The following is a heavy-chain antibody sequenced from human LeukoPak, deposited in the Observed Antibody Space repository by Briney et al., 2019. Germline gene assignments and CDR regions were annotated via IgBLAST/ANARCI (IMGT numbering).Heavy chain of an antibody. V-gene: IGHV1-2*02. D-gene: IGHD1-26*01. CDR3: AREVGATFYFDY. CDR1: GYTFTGYY. J-gene: IGHJ4*02. CDR2: INPNSGGT. Sequence: ASVKVSCRASGYTFTGYYMHWVRQAPGQGLEWMGWINPNSGGTNYAQKFQGRVTMTRGTSINTAYMELSRLRSDDTAVYYCAREVGATFYFDYWGQGTLVTVSS.